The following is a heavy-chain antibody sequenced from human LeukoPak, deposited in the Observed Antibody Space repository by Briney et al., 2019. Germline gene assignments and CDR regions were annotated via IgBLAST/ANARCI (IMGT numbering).Heavy chain of an antibody. CDR2: ISSNGGST. CDR3: ARGRSSSWYLDYFDY. J-gene: IGHJ4*02. Sequence: GGSLRLSCAASGFTFSSYAMDWVRQAPGKGLEYVSAISSNGGSTYYANSVKGRFTISRDNSKNTLYLQMGSLRAEDMAVYYCARGRSSSWYLDYFDYWGQGTLVTVSS. D-gene: IGHD6-13*01. CDR1: GFTFSSYA. V-gene: IGHV3-64*01.